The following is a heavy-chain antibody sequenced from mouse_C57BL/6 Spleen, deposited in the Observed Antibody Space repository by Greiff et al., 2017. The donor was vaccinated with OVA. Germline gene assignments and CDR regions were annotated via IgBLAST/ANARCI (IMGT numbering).Heavy chain of an antibody. Sequence: QVQLQQSGAELVRPGASVKLSCKASGYTFTDYYINWVKQRPGQGLEWIARIYPGSGNTYYNEKFKGKATLTAEKSSSTAYMQLSSLTSEDSAVYFCARDGYYGSSYDYWGQGTTLTVSS. D-gene: IGHD1-1*01. CDR2: IYPGSGNT. J-gene: IGHJ2*01. V-gene: IGHV1-76*01. CDR1: GYTFTDYY. CDR3: ARDGYYGSSYDY.